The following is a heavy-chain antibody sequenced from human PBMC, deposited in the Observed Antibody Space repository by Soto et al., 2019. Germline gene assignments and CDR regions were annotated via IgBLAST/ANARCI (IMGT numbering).Heavy chain of an antibody. D-gene: IGHD2-15*01. CDR2: IYYSGST. CDR3: ARGRGYCSGGSCSLPKYYYYYSGMDV. Sequence: SETLSLTCTVSGGSISSGGYYWSWIRQHPGKGLEWIGYIYYSGSTYYNPSLKSRVTISVDTSKNQFSLKLSSVTAADTAVYYCARGRGYCSGGSCSLPKYYYYYSGMDVWGQGTTVTVSS. J-gene: IGHJ6*02. CDR1: GGSISSGGYY. V-gene: IGHV4-31*03.